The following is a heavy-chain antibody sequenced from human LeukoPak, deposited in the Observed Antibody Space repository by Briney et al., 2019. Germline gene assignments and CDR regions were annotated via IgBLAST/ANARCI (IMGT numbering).Heavy chain of an antibody. CDR1: GYTFSGYG. D-gene: IGHD3-16*01. Sequence: ASVKVSCKASGYTFSGYGISWVRQAPGQGLEWMAWISVYNGNTKYAQRFQGRVTMTTDTSTSTAYMELRSLKSDDTAVYYCARDQYDYVWDSHRPYFDYWGQGTLVTVSS. V-gene: IGHV1-18*01. J-gene: IGHJ4*02. CDR2: ISVYNGNT. CDR3: ARDQYDYVWDSHRPYFDY.